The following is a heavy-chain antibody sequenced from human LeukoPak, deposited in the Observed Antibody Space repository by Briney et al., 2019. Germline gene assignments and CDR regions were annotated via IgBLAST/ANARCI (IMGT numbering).Heavy chain of an antibody. CDR1: GGSISSSSYY. Sequence: SETLSLTCTVSGGSISSSSYYWGWIRQPPGKGLEWIGSIYYSGSTYYNPSLKSRVIISVDTSKNQFSLKLSSVTAADTAVYYCARDHNGFDYWGQGTLVTVSS. V-gene: IGHV4-39*07. CDR3: ARDHNGFDY. D-gene: IGHD2-8*01. CDR2: IYYSGST. J-gene: IGHJ4*02.